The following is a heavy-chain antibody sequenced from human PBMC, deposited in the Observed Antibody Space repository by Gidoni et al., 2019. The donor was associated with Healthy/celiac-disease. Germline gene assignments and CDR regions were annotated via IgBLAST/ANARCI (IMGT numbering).Heavy chain of an antibody. Sequence: QVQLVQSGAEVKKPGASVKVSCKVSGYTLTELSMHWVRQAPGKGPEWMGVFDPEDGETIYAQKFQGRVTMTEDTSTDTAYMELSSLRSEDTAVYYCATVSPLMNTPGGLFDYWGQGTLVTVSS. CDR3: ATVSPLMNTPGGLFDY. CDR2: FDPEDGET. J-gene: IGHJ4*02. V-gene: IGHV1-24*01. CDR1: GYTLTELS. D-gene: IGHD2-15*01.